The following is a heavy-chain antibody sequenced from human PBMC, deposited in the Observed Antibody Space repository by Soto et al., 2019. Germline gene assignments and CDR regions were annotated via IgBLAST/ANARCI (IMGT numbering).Heavy chain of an antibody. D-gene: IGHD2-2*01. CDR1: GFTFRSFT. CDR2: ISSSGSTI. Sequence: PGGSLRLSCAASGFTFRSFTMNWVRQAPGKGLEWVSYISSSGSTIYYADSVKGRFTISRDNAKNSLYLQMNSLRAEDTAVYYCARDQVPSTRPPLYGMDVWGQGTTVTVSS. J-gene: IGHJ6*02. CDR3: ARDQVPSTRPPLYGMDV. V-gene: IGHV3-48*03.